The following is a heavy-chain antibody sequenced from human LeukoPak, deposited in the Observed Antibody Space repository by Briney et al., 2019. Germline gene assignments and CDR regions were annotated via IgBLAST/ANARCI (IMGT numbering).Heavy chain of an antibody. CDR1: GFSFSSSG. J-gene: IGHJ5*02. V-gene: IGHV3-30*02. CDR3: AKDTTPPKAGLDP. Sequence: GGALRLSCAASGFSFSSSGMHWVRQAPGKGLEWVAFIRYDGSNKYYADSVKGRFTISGDNSKNTLYLQMNSLRAEDTPVYYCAKDTTPPKAGLDPWGQGTLVTVSS. D-gene: IGHD1-14*01. CDR2: IRYDGSNK.